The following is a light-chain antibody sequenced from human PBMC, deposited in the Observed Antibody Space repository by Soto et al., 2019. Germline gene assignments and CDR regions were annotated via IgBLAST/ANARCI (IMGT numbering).Light chain of an antibody. CDR3: QHYGSSPWT. V-gene: IGKV3-20*01. Sequence: VLTQNKGTLSLSPGDRATLYCRASQSVSSSNLAWYQQKRGQSPRLLIYGASSRATGIPDRFSGSGSGPDFTLTISRLEPEDFAVYFCQHYGSSPWTFGQGTKVDI. CDR1: QSVSSSN. J-gene: IGKJ1*01. CDR2: GAS.